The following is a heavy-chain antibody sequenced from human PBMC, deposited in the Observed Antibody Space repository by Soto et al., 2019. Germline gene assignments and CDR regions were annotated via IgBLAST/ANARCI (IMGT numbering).Heavy chain of an antibody. Sequence: GGSLRLSCAGSGFTFNDYYLSWIRRAPGKGLEWVSSISPSGGATHDADSVKGRFTISRDNSKNTMYLQVNSLRAEDTAIYYCAQVMNSGWYLAYWGQGTLVTVSS. V-gene: IGHV3-11*01. J-gene: IGHJ4*02. D-gene: IGHD6-19*01. CDR1: GFTFNDYY. CDR3: AQVMNSGWYLAY. CDR2: ISPSGGAT.